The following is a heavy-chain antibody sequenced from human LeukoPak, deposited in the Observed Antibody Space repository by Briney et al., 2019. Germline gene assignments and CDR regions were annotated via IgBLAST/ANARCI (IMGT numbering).Heavy chain of an antibody. CDR2: INQDGSEK. Sequence: GGSLRLSCAASGSTFSAYWMSWVRQAPGKGLEWVANINQDGSEKYYVDSVKGRFTISRDNAKNSLYLQMNSLRAEDTAVYYCALGKYQLKYWGQGTLVTVSS. V-gene: IGHV3-7*02. D-gene: IGHD2-2*01. CDR1: GSTFSAYW. J-gene: IGHJ4*02. CDR3: ALGKYQLKY.